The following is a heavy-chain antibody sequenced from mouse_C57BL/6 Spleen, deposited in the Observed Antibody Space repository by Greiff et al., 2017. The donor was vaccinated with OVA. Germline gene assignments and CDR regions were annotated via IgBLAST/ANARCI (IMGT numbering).Heavy chain of an antibody. V-gene: IGHV6-6*01. CDR1: GFTFSDAW. D-gene: IGHD1-1*01. CDR2: IRNKANNHAT. J-gene: IGHJ4*01. Sequence: EVKLMESGGGLVQPGGSMKLSCAASGFTFSDAWMDWVRQSPEKGLEWVAEIRNKANNHATYYAESVKGRLTISRDDSKSSVYLQMNSLRAYDTGIYCSTFYDYDAIAYGCQGTSGTGSS. CDR3: TFYDYDAIAY.